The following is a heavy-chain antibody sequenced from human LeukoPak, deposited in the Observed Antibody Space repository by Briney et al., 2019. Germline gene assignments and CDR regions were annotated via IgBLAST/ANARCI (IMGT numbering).Heavy chain of an antibody. CDR1: GGSISSSSYY. CDR2: IYYSGST. Sequence: SETLSLTCTVSGGSISSSSYYWGWIRQPPGKGLEWIGSIYYSGSTYYNPSLKSRVTISVDTSKNQFSLKLSSVTAADTAVYYCARVGGPQKLRYSSSWYFDYWGQGTLVTVSS. J-gene: IGHJ4*02. V-gene: IGHV4-39*07. D-gene: IGHD6-13*01. CDR3: ARVGGPQKLRYSSSWYFDY.